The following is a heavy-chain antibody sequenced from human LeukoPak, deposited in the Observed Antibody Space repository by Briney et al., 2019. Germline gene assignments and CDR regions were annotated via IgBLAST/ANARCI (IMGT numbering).Heavy chain of an antibody. D-gene: IGHD3-10*01. Sequence: PGRSLRLSCTASGFTFGVYAMSSFRQAPGEGLEWVGFIRSKAYGGTTEYAASVKGRFTISRDDSKSIAYLQMNSLKTEDTAVYYCTRDRSWFGELYSNWFDPWGQGTLVTVSS. V-gene: IGHV3-49*03. CDR2: IRSKAYGGTT. CDR3: TRDRSWFGELYSNWFDP. CDR1: GFTFGVYA. J-gene: IGHJ5*02.